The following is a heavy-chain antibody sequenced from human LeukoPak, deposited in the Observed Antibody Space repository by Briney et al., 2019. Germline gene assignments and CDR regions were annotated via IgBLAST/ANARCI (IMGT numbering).Heavy chain of an antibody. D-gene: IGHD3-10*01. Sequence: GESLQISCKGSGHIFTSYWIGRVRQLPGKGLEWMGIIYPGDSDTRYSPSFQGQVTISADKSTSTSYLQWRSLKASDTAMYYWSRLITIFRGVRDGMDVWGQGTTVTVSS. CDR1: GHIFTSYW. CDR3: SRLITIFRGVRDGMDV. J-gene: IGHJ6*02. V-gene: IGHV5-51*01. CDR2: IYPGDSDT.